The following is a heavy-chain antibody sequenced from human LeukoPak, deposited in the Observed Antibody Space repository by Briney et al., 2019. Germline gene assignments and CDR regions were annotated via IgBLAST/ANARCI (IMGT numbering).Heavy chain of an antibody. V-gene: IGHV4-39*01. D-gene: IGHD4/OR15-4a*01. CDR3: ARRARREVLGHSASGL. CDR1: GDSMSSSSYY. CDR2: IFYRGTT. Sequence: SETLSLTCTVSGDSMSSSSYYWAWIRQSPGKGLEWIGSIFYRGTTYYNPSLQSRLTMSVDTSKKQFSLRLRSVTAADTAFYYCARRARREVLGHSASGLWGQGTMVTVSS. J-gene: IGHJ3*01.